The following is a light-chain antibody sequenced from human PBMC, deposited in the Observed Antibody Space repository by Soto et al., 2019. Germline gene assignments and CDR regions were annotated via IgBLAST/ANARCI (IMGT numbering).Light chain of an antibody. V-gene: IGKV3-11*01. CDR2: DQX. J-gene: IGKJ5*01. Sequence: EIMMPPSPPILSVSPGARATLSGRASQSVSNTYLAWYQQKRGQTPRLVSLDQXNRANGVPARFVGSGSGKDFTLTINSLEPEDLAVYYCRQRNVRPPRTFGQGTRLEIK. CDR3: RQRNVRPPRT. CDR1: QSVSNTY.